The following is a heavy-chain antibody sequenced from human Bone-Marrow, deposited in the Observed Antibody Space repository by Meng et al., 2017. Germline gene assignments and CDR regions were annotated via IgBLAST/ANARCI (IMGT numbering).Heavy chain of an antibody. D-gene: IGHD5-18*01. V-gene: IGHV4-61*01. Sequence: GSLRLSCTVSGGSVSSGSYHWSWLRQPPGQGLELIGYIYYSGHTNYNPALKSRVTISADTSKNQFSLKLTSVTAADTAVYYCAREAGGTASYDYWGQGTLVTVSS. CDR1: GGSVSSGSYH. J-gene: IGHJ4*02. CDR2: IYYSGHT. CDR3: AREAGGTASYDY.